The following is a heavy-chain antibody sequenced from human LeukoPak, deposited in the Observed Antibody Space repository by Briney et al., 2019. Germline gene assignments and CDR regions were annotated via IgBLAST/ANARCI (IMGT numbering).Heavy chain of an antibody. V-gene: IGHV3-7*01. Sequence: PGGSLRLSCAASGFTFSSYWMSWVRQAPGKGLEWVANIKQDGSEKYYVDSVKGRFTISRDNAKNSLYLQMNSLRAEDTAVYYCARAEVITIFGVVTPYYFDYWGQGTLVTVSS. D-gene: IGHD3-3*01. CDR3: ARAEVITIFGVVTPYYFDY. CDR1: GFTFSSYW. CDR2: IKQDGSEK. J-gene: IGHJ4*02.